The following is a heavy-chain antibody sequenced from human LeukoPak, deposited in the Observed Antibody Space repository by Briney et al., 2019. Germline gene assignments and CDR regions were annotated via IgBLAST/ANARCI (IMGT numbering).Heavy chain of an antibody. J-gene: IGHJ3*02. Sequence: GGSLRLSCAASGFTFSSDSMNWVRQAPGKGLEWVSAISGSGGSTYYADSVKGRFTISRDNSKNTLYLQMNSLRAEDTAVYYCAKLTAEQQLVRMAFDIWGQGTMVTVSS. CDR3: AKLTAEQQLVRMAFDI. D-gene: IGHD6-13*01. V-gene: IGHV3-23*01. CDR1: GFTFSSDS. CDR2: ISGSGGST.